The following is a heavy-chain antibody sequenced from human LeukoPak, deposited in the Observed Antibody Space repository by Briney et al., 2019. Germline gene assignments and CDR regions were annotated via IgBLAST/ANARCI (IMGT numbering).Heavy chain of an antibody. CDR3: ARDPYSGNYGNYYYYYMDV. J-gene: IGHJ6*03. CDR1: GFTFNNYN. Sequence: GGSLRLSCAASGFTFNNYNMNWVRQAPGKALEWVSSITSSSTYIFYADSVKGRFTISRDNAKNSLYLQMNSLGPEDTAVYYCARDPYSGNYGNYYYYYMDVWGKGTTVTISS. V-gene: IGHV3-21*01. CDR2: ITSSSTYI. D-gene: IGHD1-26*01.